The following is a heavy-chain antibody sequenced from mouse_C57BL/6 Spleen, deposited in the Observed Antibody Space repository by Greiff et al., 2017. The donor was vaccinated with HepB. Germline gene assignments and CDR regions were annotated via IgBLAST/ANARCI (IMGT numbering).Heavy chain of an antibody. D-gene: IGHD3-1*01. CDR3: ARDRGPSLFDY. CDR2: ISDGGSYT. CDR1: GFTFSSYA. V-gene: IGHV5-4*01. Sequence: EVQGVESGGGLVKPGGSLKLSCAASGFTFSSYAMSWVRQTPEKRLEWVATISDGGSYTYYPDNVKGRFTISRDNAKNNLYLQMSHLKSEDTAMYYCARDRGPSLFDYWGQGTTLTVSS. J-gene: IGHJ2*01.